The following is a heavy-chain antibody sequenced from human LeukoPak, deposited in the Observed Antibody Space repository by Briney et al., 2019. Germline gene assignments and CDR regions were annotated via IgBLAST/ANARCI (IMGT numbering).Heavy chain of an antibody. J-gene: IGHJ1*01. CDR3: ATNRYSSTSWGEYFQH. CDR2: ISGSGGST. V-gene: IGHV3-23*01. Sequence: GGSLRLSCAASGFTFSSYAMSWVRQAPGKGLEWVSAISGSGGSTYYADSVKGRFTISRDNSKNTLYLQMNSLRAEDTAVYYCATNRYSSTSWGEYFQHWGQGTLVTVSS. D-gene: IGHD2-2*01. CDR1: GFTFSSYA.